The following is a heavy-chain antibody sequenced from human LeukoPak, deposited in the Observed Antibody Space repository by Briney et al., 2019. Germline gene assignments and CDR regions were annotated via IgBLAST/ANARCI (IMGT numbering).Heavy chain of an antibody. CDR3: ARWGEFVGYCSSTSCYSVDAFDI. D-gene: IGHD2-2*01. Sequence: GASVKVSCKASGYTFTGYYMHWVRQAPGQGLEWMGWINPNSGGTNYAQKFQGRVTMTRDTSISTAYMELSRLRSDDTAVYYCARWGEFVGYCSSTSCYSVDAFDIWGQGTMVTVSS. J-gene: IGHJ3*02. V-gene: IGHV1-2*02. CDR2: INPNSGGT. CDR1: GYTFTGYY.